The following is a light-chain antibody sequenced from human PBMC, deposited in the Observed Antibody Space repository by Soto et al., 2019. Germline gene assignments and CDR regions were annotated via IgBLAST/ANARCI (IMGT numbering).Light chain of an antibody. CDR3: QQYYTTPWT. Sequence: DIVMTQSPDSLAVSLGERATINCKSRQSFLYSSNNKNYLAWYQQKPGQPPKLLIYWASYRESGVPDRLSGSGSGTDFTLTISSLEAEDVAVYYCQQYYTTPWTFGQGTKVDIK. CDR2: WAS. CDR1: QSFLYSSNNKNY. J-gene: IGKJ1*01. V-gene: IGKV4-1*01.